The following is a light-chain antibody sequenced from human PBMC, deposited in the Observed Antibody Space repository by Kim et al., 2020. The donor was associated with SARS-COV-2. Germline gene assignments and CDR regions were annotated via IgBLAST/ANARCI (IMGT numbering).Light chain of an antibody. CDR3: QQYDTSPLT. V-gene: IGKV3-20*01. Sequence: SPGDRAPLSCRASQSVSNNYLAWYQQKPGQAPRLLIYGASSRAAGIPDRFSGGGSGTDFTLTLSRLEPEDFAVYYCQQYDTSPLTFGGGTKVDIK. CDR2: GAS. J-gene: IGKJ4*01. CDR1: QSVSNNY.